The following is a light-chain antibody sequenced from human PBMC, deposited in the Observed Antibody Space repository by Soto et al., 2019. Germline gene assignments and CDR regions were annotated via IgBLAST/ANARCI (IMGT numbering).Light chain of an antibody. CDR3: CSYTSNTVI. V-gene: IGLV2-23*01. J-gene: IGLJ2*01. CDR1: SSDVGGYSL. Sequence: QSALTQPASVSGSPGQSITVSCTGTSSDVGGYSLVSWYHQSPGKAPKLVIYEGSKRPSGVSNRLSGSKSGNTASLTISGLQAEDEGDYYCCSYTSNTVIFGGGTKLTV. CDR2: EGS.